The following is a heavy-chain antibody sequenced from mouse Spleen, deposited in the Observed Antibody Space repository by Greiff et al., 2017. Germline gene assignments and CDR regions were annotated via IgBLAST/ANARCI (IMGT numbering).Heavy chain of an antibody. Sequence: VQLVESGPELVKPGASVKISCKASGYAFSSSWMNWVKQRPGKGLEWIGRIYPGDGDTNYNGKFKGKATLTADKSSSTAYMQLSSLTSEDSAVYFCARGFITTVVDYWGQGTTLTVSS. CDR1: GYAFSSSW. CDR3: ARGFITTVVDY. V-gene: IGHV1-82*01. D-gene: IGHD1-1*01. J-gene: IGHJ2*01. CDR2: IYPGDGDT.